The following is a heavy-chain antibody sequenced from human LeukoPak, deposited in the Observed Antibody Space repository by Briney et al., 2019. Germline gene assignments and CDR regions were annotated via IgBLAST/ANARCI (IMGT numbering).Heavy chain of an antibody. Sequence: PGGSLRLSCAASGLRFSDYYVSWIRKAPGKGLEWVSAISGSGVTTYYADSVKGRFTISRDNAKNSLYLQMNSLRAEDTAVYYCARAGPMVRGDYYFDYWGQGTLVTVSS. CDR3: ARAGPMVRGDYYFDY. CDR1: GLRFSDYY. J-gene: IGHJ4*02. D-gene: IGHD3-10*01. CDR2: ISGSGVTT. V-gene: IGHV3-11*04.